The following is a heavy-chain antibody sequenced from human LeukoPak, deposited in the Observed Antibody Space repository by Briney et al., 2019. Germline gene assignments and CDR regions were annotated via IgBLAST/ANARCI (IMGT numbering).Heavy chain of an antibody. CDR1: GFTFSSYS. Sequence: GGSLRLSCGASGFTFSSYSMNWVRQAPGKGLEWVSYISSSSSTIYYADSVKGRFTISRDNAKNPLYLQMNSLRAEDTAVYYCARDRYCSSTSCSTGAWFDPWGQGTLVTVSS. CDR2: ISSSSSTI. J-gene: IGHJ5*02. CDR3: ARDRYCSSTSCSTGAWFDP. D-gene: IGHD2-2*01. V-gene: IGHV3-48*01.